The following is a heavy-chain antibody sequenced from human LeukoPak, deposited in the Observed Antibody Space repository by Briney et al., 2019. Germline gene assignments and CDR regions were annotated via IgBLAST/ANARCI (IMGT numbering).Heavy chain of an antibody. D-gene: IGHD2-2*02. J-gene: IGHJ6*03. Sequence: GRSLRLSCAASGFTFSSYAMHWVRQAPGKGLEWVAVISYDGSNKYYADSVKGRFTISRDNSKNTLYLQMNSLRAEDTAVYYCARDSYCSSTSCYSYYYYYYMDVWGKGTTVTVSS. V-gene: IGHV3-30-3*01. CDR2: ISYDGSNK. CDR3: ARDSYCSSTSCYSYYYYYYMDV. CDR1: GFTFSSYA.